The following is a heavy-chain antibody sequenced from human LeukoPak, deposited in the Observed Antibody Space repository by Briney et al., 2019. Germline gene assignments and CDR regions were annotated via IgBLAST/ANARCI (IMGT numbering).Heavy chain of an antibody. J-gene: IGHJ4*02. CDR3: TTSIAARDLFDY. D-gene: IGHD6-6*01. Sequence: GGSLRLSCAASGFTFSNAWMSWVRQAPGKGLEWVGHIKSKIDGGTTDYAAPVKGRFTISRDDSKNTLYLQMNSLKTEDTAVYYCTTSIAARDLFDYWGQGTLVTVSS. CDR2: IKSKIDGGTT. V-gene: IGHV3-15*01. CDR1: GFTFSNAW.